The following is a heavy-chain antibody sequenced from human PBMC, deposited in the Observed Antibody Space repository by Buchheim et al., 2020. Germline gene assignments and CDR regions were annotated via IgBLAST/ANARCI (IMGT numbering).Heavy chain of an antibody. V-gene: IGHV3-48*02. CDR2: ISSSSSTI. J-gene: IGHJ4*02. D-gene: IGHD6-13*01. CDR3: ARIRAAPPGDFDY. Sequence: EVQLVESGGGLVQPGGSLRLSCVASGFSVTSNYMSWVRQAPGKGLEWVSYISSSSSTIYYADSVKGRFTISRDNAKNSLYLQMNSLRDEDTAVYYCARIRAAPPGDFDYWGQGTL. CDR1: GFSVTSNY.